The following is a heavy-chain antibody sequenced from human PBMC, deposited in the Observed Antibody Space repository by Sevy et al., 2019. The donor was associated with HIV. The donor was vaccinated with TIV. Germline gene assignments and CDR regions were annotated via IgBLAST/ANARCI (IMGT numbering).Heavy chain of an antibody. CDR3: VRVINWNSRADY. CDR2: INPNSGVT. D-gene: IGHD1-7*01. Sequence: ASVKVSCKASGYTFTDYYIHWVRQAPGQAPEWLGWINPNSGVTNYAQKFQGRVTMTSDTSISTAYMELSSLTSDDTALFYCVRVINWNSRADYWGQGTLVTVSS. J-gene: IGHJ4*02. CDR1: GYTFTDYY. V-gene: IGHV1-2*02.